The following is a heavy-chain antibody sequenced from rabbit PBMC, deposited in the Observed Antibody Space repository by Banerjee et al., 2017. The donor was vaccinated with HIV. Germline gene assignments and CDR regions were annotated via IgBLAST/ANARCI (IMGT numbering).Heavy chain of an antibody. CDR1: GFSFSSYH. Sequence: QSLEESGGDLVKPGASLTLTCTASGFSFSSYHMGWVRQAPGKGLEWIGDIDAGSSGSTYYVSWAKGRFTISRTSSTTVTLQMTSLTAADTATYFCGRDRGVGYDLNLWGPGTLVTVS. CDR2: IDAGSSGST. J-gene: IGHJ4*01. V-gene: IGHV1S40*01. D-gene: IGHD6-1*01. CDR3: GRDRGVGYDLNL.